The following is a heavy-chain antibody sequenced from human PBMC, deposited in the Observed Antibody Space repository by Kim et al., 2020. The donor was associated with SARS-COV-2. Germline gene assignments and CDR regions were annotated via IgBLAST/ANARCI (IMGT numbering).Heavy chain of an antibody. CDR2: ISYDGSNK. V-gene: IGHV3-30-3*01. D-gene: IGHD1-26*01. CDR3: ARDQEWEPRAFDI. J-gene: IGHJ3*02. CDR1: GFTFSSYA. Sequence: GGSLRLSCAASGFTFSSYAMHWVRQAPGKGLEWVAVISYDGSNKYYADSVKGRFTISRDNSKNTLYLQMNSLRAEDTAVYYCARDQEWEPRAFDIWGQGTMVTVSS.